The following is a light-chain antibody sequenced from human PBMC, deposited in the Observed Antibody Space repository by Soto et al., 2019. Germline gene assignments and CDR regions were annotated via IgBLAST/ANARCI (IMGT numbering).Light chain of an antibody. CDR3: QQYNNYWT. V-gene: IGKV1-5*01. CDR1: QSIGSW. Sequence: DIQMTQSPSTLSASVGDRVTITCRASQSIGSWLAWYQQKPGKAPKLLIYDASSLESGVPSRFSGSGSATEFTLTISSLQPDDFATYYCQQYNNYWTFGQGTRWIS. J-gene: IGKJ1*01. CDR2: DAS.